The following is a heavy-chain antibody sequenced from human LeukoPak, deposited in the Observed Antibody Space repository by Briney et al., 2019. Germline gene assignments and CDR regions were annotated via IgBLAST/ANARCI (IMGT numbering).Heavy chain of an antibody. J-gene: IGHJ4*02. CDR2: IYTSGST. Sequence: PSETLSLTCTVSGGSISSGSYYWSWIRQPAGKGLEWIGRIYTSGSTNYNPSLKSRVTISVDTSKNQFSLKLSSVTAADTAVYYCARLGGPVVDTAMVGGNWGQGTLVTVSS. D-gene: IGHD5-18*01. CDR3: ARLGGPVVDTAMVGGN. CDR1: GGSISSGSYY. V-gene: IGHV4-61*02.